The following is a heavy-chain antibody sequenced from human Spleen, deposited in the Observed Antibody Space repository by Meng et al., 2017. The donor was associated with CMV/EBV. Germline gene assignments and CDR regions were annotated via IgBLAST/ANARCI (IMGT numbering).Heavy chain of an antibody. D-gene: IGHD3-3*01. Sequence: GGSLRLSCAASGFTFSDYYIYWIRQAPGKGLEWVSYITRSGSSTYYADSAKGRFTISRDNAKNSLYLQMNSLRAEDTDLYYCAKDINDFWSGYYTGYYGMDVWGQGTTVTVSS. CDR3: AKDINDFWSGYYTGYYGMDV. J-gene: IGHJ6*02. CDR2: ITRSGSST. CDR1: GFTFSDYY. V-gene: IGHV3-11*01.